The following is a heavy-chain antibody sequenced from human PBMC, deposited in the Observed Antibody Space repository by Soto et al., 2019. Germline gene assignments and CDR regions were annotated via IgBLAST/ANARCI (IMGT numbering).Heavy chain of an antibody. CDR2: IYYSGST. CDR3: ARDSPFLLERPPENYYYYMDV. Sequence: SETLSLTCTVSGGSISSYYWSWIRQPPGKGLEWIGYIYYSGSTNYNPSLKSRVTISVDTSKNQFSLKLGSVTAADTAVYYCARDSPFLLERPPENYYYYMDVWGKGTTVTV. J-gene: IGHJ6*03. CDR1: GGSISSYY. D-gene: IGHD1-1*01. V-gene: IGHV4-59*01.